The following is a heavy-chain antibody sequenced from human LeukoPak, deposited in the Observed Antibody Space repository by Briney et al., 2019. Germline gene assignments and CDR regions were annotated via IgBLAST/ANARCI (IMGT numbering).Heavy chain of an antibody. CDR3: ASRYYYDTRGYFLH. CDR1: GNSIRSSSYY. V-gene: IGHV4-39*01. Sequence: SPSETLSLTCTVSGNSIRSSSYYWGWIRQSPEKGLEFIGNIYYSGSTYYSASFKSRVTISVDTSQNQFSLKLRSVTAADRAVYYCASRYYYDTRGYFLHWGQGTLVTVSS. CDR2: IYYSGST. D-gene: IGHD3-22*01. J-gene: IGHJ1*01.